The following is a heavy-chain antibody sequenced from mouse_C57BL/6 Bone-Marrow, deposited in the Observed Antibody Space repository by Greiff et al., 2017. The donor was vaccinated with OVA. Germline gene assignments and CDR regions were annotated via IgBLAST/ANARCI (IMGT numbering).Heavy chain of an antibody. J-gene: IGHJ2*01. CDR1: GYTFTSYG. D-gene: IGHD3-2*02. Sequence: QVQLKESGAELARPGASVKLSCKASGYTFTSYGISWVKQRTGQGLEWIGEIYPRSGNTYYNEKFKGKATLTADKSSSTAYMELRSLTSEDSAVYFCARGGQLRFPFDYWGQGTTLTVSS. CDR2: IYPRSGNT. CDR3: ARGGQLRFPFDY. V-gene: IGHV1-81*01.